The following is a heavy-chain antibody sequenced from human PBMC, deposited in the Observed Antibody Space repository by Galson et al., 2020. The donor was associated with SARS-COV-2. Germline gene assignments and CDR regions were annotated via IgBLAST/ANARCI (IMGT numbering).Heavy chain of an antibody. J-gene: IGHJ4*02. Sequence: SQASETLSLTCAVYGGSFSGHYWSWIRQPPGTGMGWIGEINQSGTTNYNPSPRSRVTISVETSKNQCPLRLSPVTAADTAVYYCAGASCEYTYGACYYFDYWGQGALATVSS. CDR3: AGASCEYTYGACYYFDY. V-gene: IGHV4-34*01. D-gene: IGHD5-18*01. CDR1: GGSFSGHY. CDR2: INQSGTT.